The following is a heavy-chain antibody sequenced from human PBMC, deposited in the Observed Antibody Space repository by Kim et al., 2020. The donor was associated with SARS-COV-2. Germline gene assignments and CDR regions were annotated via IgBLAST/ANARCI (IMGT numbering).Heavy chain of an antibody. Sequence: SVKVSCKASGFTFTSSAVQWVRQARGQRLEWIGWIVVGSGNTNYAQKFQERVTITRDMSTSTAYMELSSLRSEDTAVYYCAADEGGSYPIRYYYYYGMDVWGQGTTVTVSS. V-gene: IGHV1-58*01. CDR3: AADEGGSYPIRYYYYYGMDV. J-gene: IGHJ6*02. D-gene: IGHD1-26*01. CDR1: GFTFTSSA. CDR2: IVVGSGNT.